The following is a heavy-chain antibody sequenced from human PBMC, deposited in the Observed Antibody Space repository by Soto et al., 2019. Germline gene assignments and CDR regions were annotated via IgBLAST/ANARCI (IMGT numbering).Heavy chain of an antibody. CDR3: ARDRSYSTSRYDAFDI. CDR2: IFYSGNT. Sequence: QVQLQESGPGLVKPSETLSLTCTVSGGSISSYYWSWIRQPPGRGLEWIGYIFYSGNTDYNPSLKSRVTISLDTSKNQFSLRLSCVTAADTAVYYCARDRSYSTSRYDAFDIWGQGTMVTVSS. D-gene: IGHD6-6*01. V-gene: IGHV4-59*01. J-gene: IGHJ3*02. CDR1: GGSISSYY.